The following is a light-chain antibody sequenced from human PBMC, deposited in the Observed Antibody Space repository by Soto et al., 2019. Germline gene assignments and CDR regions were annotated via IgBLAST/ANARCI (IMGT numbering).Light chain of an antibody. J-gene: IGKJ5*01. V-gene: IGKV3-11*02. CDR3: QRRTDRHPVA. Sequence: EIVLPQSPATLSLSPGERATLSCSASQSVSSYLAWYQQSPGQAPRLLIVDTSNGALIIIARFGRSGSGGHFWVTIRRLEPEDFAVEYGQRRTDRHPVAFGQVTRLEIK. CDR1: QSVSSY. CDR2: DTS.